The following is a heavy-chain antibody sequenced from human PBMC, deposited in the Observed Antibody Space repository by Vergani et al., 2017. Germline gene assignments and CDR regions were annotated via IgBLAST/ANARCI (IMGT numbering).Heavy chain of an antibody. CDR3: ANYFDSSGYPVWGYYFDY. D-gene: IGHD3-22*01. Sequence: QVQLQQWGAGLLKPSETLSLTCAVYGGSFSGYYWSWIRQPPGKGLEWIGSIYYSGSTYYNPSLKSRVTISVDTSKNQFSLKLSSVTAADTAVYYCANYFDSSGYPVWGYYFDYWGQGTLVTVSS. V-gene: IGHV4-34*01. CDR1: GGSFSGYY. J-gene: IGHJ4*02. CDR2: IYYSGST.